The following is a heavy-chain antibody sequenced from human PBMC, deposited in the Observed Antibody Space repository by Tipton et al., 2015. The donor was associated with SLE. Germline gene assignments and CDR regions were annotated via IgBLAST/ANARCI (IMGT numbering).Heavy chain of an antibody. CDR3: ARGWSVRPYFDY. D-gene: IGHD2-8*01. CDR1: GFTFSTYA. V-gene: IGHV3-7*04. J-gene: IGHJ4*02. Sequence: GSLRLSCAASGFTFSTYAMHWVRQAPGKGLEWVANIKQDGSEEYYVDSVRGRFTISRDNAKNSLYLQVNTLRAEDTAVYYCARGWSVRPYFDYWGQGTLVTVSS. CDR2: IKQDGSEE.